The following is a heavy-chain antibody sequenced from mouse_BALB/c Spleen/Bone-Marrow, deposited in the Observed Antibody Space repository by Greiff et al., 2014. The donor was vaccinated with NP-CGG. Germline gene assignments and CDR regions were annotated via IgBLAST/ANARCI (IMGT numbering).Heavy chain of an antibody. V-gene: IGHV5-17*02. CDR2: ISSGSSTI. CDR1: GFTFSSFG. J-gene: IGHJ3*01. CDR3: ARYYYSSSTGFAY. Sequence: EVQLVESGGGLVQPGGSRKLSCAASGFTFSSFGMHWVRQAPEKGLEWVAYISSGSSTIYYADTVKGRFTISRDNPKNTLFLQMTSLRSEDTAMYYCARYYYSSSTGFAYWGQGTLVTVSA. D-gene: IGHD1-1*01.